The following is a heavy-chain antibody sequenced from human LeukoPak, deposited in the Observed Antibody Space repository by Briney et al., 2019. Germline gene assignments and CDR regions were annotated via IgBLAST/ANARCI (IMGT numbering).Heavy chain of an antibody. CDR2: ISWNSGSI. Sequence: GXTXXXYAMXWXRQAPGKGLEGVSGISWNSGSIVYADSVKGRFTISRDNAKNCLYLQMNSLRGEDTALYYGAKGYSSSSIPDYWGQGTLVTVSS. D-gene: IGHD6-6*01. CDR1: GXTXXXYA. J-gene: IGHJ4*02. CDR3: AKGYSSSSIPDY. V-gene: IGHV3-9*01.